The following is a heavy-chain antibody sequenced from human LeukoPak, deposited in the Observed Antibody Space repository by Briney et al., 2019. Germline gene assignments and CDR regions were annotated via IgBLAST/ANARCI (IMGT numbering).Heavy chain of an antibody. Sequence: SETLSLTCTVSGGSINSGGYYWNWIRQHPGKGLEWIGYIYYTGRTFYNPSLKSRVTMSVDTSKNQFSLRLSSVTGELRTRPCFAKGYCTTISCYFPLKGFDPWGQGTLVTVSS. D-gene: IGHD2-2*01. V-gene: IGHV4-31*03. CDR2: IYYTGRT. CDR1: GGSINSGGYY. CDR3: AKGYCTTISCYFPLKGFDP. J-gene: IGHJ5*02.